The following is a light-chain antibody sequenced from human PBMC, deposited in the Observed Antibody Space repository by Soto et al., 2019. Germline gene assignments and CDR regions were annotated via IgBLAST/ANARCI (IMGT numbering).Light chain of an antibody. CDR3: HQYGNSPQT. CDR1: HSVTSSH. Sequence: EIVLTQSPGTLSLSPGEKVTLSCRASHSVTSSHVAWYRQKPGQAPRLLIYAASTRGAGVPDRFSGNGSGADFTLTISRLEPEDFALYYCHQYGNSPQTFGQGTKVEMK. J-gene: IGKJ2*01. CDR2: AAS. V-gene: IGKV3-20*01.